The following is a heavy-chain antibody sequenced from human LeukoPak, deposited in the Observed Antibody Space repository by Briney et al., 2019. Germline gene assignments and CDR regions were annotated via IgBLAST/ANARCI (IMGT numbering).Heavy chain of an antibody. J-gene: IGHJ4*02. D-gene: IGHD2-15*01. CDR1: GGSFSGYY. CDR2: INHSGST. CDR3: VREGSGPPFDY. Sequence: SETLSLTCAVYGGSFSGYYWSRIRQPPGKGLEWIGEINHSGSTNYNPSLKSRVTISVDTSKNQFSLKLSSVTAADTAVYYCVREGSGPPFDYWGQGTLVTVSS. V-gene: IGHV4-34*01.